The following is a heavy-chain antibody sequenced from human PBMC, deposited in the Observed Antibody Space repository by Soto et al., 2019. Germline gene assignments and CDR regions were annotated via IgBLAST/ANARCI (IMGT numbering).Heavy chain of an antibody. CDR2: ISSSGNII. CDR3: ARDLGYYASDGYFDY. D-gene: IGHD3-22*01. J-gene: IGHJ4*02. Sequence: ESGGGLVKPGGSLRLSCAGSGFTFSDYYMSWIRQAPGKGLEWVSYISSSGNIIYYADSVKGRFTISRDNAKNSLYLQMNSLRAEETAVYYCARDLGYYASDGYFDYWGQGTLVTVSS. V-gene: IGHV3-11*01. CDR1: GFTFSDYY.